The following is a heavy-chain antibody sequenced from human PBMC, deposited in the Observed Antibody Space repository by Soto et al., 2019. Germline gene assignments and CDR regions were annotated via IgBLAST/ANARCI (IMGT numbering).Heavy chain of an antibody. CDR3: ARESLGAKGADH. Sequence: QVQLVQSGAEVQRPGSSVKVSCESSGDTFNSYVISWVRQAPGQGLEWMGGIIPIIGVTHYAQKFQGRVTISALSSTGTAYMELTNLGFEDTALSYCARESLGAKGADHWGQGTLVTVSS. J-gene: IGHJ4*02. CDR1: GDTFNSYV. CDR2: IIPIIGVT. V-gene: IGHV1-69*17. D-gene: IGHD3-16*01.